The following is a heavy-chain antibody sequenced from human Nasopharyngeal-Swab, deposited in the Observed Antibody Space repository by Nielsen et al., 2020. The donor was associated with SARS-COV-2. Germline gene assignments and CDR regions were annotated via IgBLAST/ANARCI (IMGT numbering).Heavy chain of an antibody. CDR3: ARDGVTIFGVVGYYYYMDV. CDR2: ISSSSYI. CDR1: GFTFSSYS. D-gene: IGHD3-3*01. V-gene: IGHV3-21*01. Sequence: GGSLRLSCAASGFTFSSYSMNWVRQAPGKGLEWVSSISSSSYIYYADSVKGRFTISRDNAKNSLYLQMNSLRAEDTAVYYCARDGVTIFGVVGYYYYMDVWGKGTTVTVSS. J-gene: IGHJ6*03.